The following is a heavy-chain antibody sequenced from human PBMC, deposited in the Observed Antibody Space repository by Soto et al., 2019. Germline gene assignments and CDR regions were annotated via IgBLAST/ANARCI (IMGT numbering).Heavy chain of an antibody. D-gene: IGHD3-10*01. CDR1: GYTFTSYG. CDR2: ISAYNGNT. CDR3: AREGGSVLLWLGESLYGMDV. Sequence: GASVKVSCKASGYTFTSYGISWVRQAPGQGLEWMGWISAYNGNTNYAQKLQGRVTMTTDTSTSTAYMELRSLRSDDTAVYYCAREGGSVLLWLGESLYGMDVWGQGTTVTVSS. V-gene: IGHV1-18*04. J-gene: IGHJ6*02.